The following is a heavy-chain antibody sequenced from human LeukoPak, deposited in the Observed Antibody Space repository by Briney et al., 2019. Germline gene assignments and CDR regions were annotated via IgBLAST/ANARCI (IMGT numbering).Heavy chain of an antibody. J-gene: IGHJ4*02. CDR1: GFTFSSYS. V-gene: IGHV3-21*01. CDR2: ISSSSSYI. D-gene: IGHD6-19*01. Sequence: GGSLRLSCAASGFTFSSYSMNWVRQAPGKGLDWVSSISSSSSYIYYADSVKGRFTISRDNAKNSLYLQMNSLRAEDTAVYYCAREYSSGWHPLDYWGQGTLVTVSS. CDR3: AREYSSGWHPLDY.